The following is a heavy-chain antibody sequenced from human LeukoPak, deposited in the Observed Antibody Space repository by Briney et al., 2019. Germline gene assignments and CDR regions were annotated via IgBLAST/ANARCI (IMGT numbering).Heavy chain of an antibody. CDR2: INRSGGT. D-gene: IGHD2-15*01. V-gene: IGHV4-34*01. J-gene: IGHJ4*02. Sequence: KTSETLSLTCAFYGGSFSGYYWSWIRQPPGKGLEWIGEINRSGGTDYNPSLKSRVTISVDTSKSQFSLRLSSVTAADTAVYYCARAGRGGGMYWGQGTPVTVSS. CDR1: GGSFSGYY. CDR3: ARAGRGGGMY.